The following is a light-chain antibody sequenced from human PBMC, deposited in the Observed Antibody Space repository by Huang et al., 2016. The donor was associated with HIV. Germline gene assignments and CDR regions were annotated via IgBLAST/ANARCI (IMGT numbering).Light chain of an antibody. J-gene: IGKJ2*01. V-gene: IGKV3-11*01. Sequence: EIVLTQFPATLSLSPGERATLSCMASQNVRSFLAWYQQKPGQDPRLLSYDASNMATGVPARFSGSVSGTDFTRTISSLEPEDFAVYYCQQRTNWPPDTFGQGTKLEIK. CDR3: QQRTNWPPDT. CDR2: DAS. CDR1: QNVRSF.